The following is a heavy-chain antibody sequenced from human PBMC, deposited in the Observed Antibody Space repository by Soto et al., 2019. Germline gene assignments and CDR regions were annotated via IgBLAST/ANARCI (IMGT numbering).Heavy chain of an antibody. CDR3: TKYYYDSSGYSV. CDR2: IRSKANSYAT. V-gene: IGHV3-73*01. CDR1: GFTFSGSA. Sequence: LRLSCAASGFTFSGSAMHWVRQASGKGLEWVGRIRSKANSYATAYAASVKGRFTISRDDSKNTAYLQMNSLKTEDTAVYYYTKYYYDSSGYSVWGQGTLVTVSS. D-gene: IGHD3-22*01. J-gene: IGHJ4*02.